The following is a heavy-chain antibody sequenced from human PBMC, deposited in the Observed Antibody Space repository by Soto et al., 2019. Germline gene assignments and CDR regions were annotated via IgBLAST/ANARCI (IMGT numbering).Heavy chain of an antibody. J-gene: IGHJ3*02. CDR1: GYTFTSYY. CDR2: INPSGGST. V-gene: IGHV1-46*01. CDR3: AGSDWYYDILTGRTDAFDI. Sequence: ASVKVSCKASGYTFTSYYMHWVRQAPGQGLEWMGIINPSGGSTSYAQKFQGRVTMTRDTSTSTVYMELSSLRSEDTAVYYCAGSDWYYDILTGRTDAFDIWGQGTMVT. D-gene: IGHD3-9*01.